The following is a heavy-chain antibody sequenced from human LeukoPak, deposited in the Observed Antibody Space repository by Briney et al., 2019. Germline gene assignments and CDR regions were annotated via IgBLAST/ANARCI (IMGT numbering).Heavy chain of an antibody. V-gene: IGHV4-59*01. Sequence: SETLSLTCTVSGGSISSYYWSWIRQPPGKGLEWIGYIYYSGSTNYNPSPKSRVTISVETSKNHLSLKLSSVTAADTAVYYCARDSSPTQYWGQGTLVTVSS. CDR1: GGSISSYY. CDR3: ARDSSPTQY. J-gene: IGHJ4*02. CDR2: IYYSGST.